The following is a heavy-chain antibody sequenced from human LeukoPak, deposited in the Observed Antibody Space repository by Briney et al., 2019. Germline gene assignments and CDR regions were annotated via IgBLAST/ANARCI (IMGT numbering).Heavy chain of an antibody. V-gene: IGHV1-24*01. D-gene: IGHD3-10*01. CDR3: ARVSRFGKHNWFDP. Sequence: ASVKVSCKVSGYTLTELSMHWVRQAPGKGLEWMGGFDPEDGETIYAQKFQGRVTMTRNTSISTAYMELSSLRSEDTAVYYCARVSRFGKHNWFDPWGQGTLVTVSS. CDR2: FDPEDGET. CDR1: GYTLTELS. J-gene: IGHJ5*02.